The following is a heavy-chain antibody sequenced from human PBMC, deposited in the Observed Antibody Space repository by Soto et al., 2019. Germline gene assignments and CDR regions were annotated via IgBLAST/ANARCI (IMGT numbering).Heavy chain of an antibody. CDR3: ARNRFYYYYYYMDV. CDR1: GFTFSSYS. Sequence: EVQLVESGGGLVKPGGSLRLSCAASGFTFSSYSMNWVRQAPGKGLEWVSSISSSSSYIYYADSVKGRLTISRDNAKNSLYLQMNSLRAEDTAVYYCARNRFYYYYYYMDVWGKGTTVTVSS. D-gene: IGHD3-16*02. V-gene: IGHV3-21*01. J-gene: IGHJ6*03. CDR2: ISSSSSYI.